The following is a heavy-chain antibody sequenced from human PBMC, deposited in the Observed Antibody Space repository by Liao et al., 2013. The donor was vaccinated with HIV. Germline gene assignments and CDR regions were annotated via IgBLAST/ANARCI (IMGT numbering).Heavy chain of an antibody. D-gene: IGHD3-10*01. J-gene: IGHJ3*02. V-gene: IGHV4-34*02. CDR1: GGSLSDYY. Sequence: QVQLQQWGAGLLKPSETLSLTCAVYGGSLSDYYWSWIRQPPGKGLEWIGEINDRRSTNYSPSLKSRVTISVDTSKNQFSLRLTSVTAADTAVYYCASRMGMIDRGFGELNKGVFDIWGQGTVVTVSS. CDR2: INDRRST. CDR3: ASRMGMIDRGFGELNKGVFDI.